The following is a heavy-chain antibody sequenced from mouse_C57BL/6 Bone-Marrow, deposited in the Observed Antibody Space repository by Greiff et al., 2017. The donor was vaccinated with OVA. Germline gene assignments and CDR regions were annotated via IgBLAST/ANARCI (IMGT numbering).Heavy chain of an antibody. CDR2: ISSGGSYT. D-gene: IGHD1-1*01. V-gene: IGHV5-6*01. Sequence: EVHLVESGGDLVKPGGSLKLSCAASGFTFSSYGMSWVRQTPDKRLEWVATISSGGSYTYYPDSVKGRFTISRDNAKTTLYLQMRSLKSEDTAMYYCARGAYYGSSYRYFDVWGTGTTVTVSS. CDR3: ARGAYYGSSYRYFDV. CDR1: GFTFSSYG. J-gene: IGHJ1*03.